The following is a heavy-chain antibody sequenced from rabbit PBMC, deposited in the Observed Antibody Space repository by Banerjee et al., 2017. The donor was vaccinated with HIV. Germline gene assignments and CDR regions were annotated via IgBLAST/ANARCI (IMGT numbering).Heavy chain of an antibody. D-gene: IGHD2-1*01. CDR2: IAGAGTGDT. Sequence: QSLEESGGDLVKPGASLTLTCTASGFSFSSAYNICWVRQAPGKGLEWIACIAGAGTGDTYYASWAKGRFTISKTSSTTVTLQMTSLTAADTATYFCARGDDWALQLWGPGTLVTVS. V-gene: IGHV1S40*01. CDR1: GFSFSSAYN. J-gene: IGHJ6*01. CDR3: ARGDDWALQL.